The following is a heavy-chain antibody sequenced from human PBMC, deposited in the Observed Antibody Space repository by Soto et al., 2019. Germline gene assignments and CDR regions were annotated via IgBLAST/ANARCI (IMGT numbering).Heavy chain of an antibody. CDR2: IYYNGST. D-gene: IGHD2-15*01. J-gene: IGHJ5*02. V-gene: IGHV4-39*01. CDR1: GGSVSSRSYF. CDR3: VRQRVIPATPTNWFDP. Sequence: SETLSLTCTVSGGSVSSRSYFWGWIRQPPGKGLEWIGTIYYNGSTYYNPSLKSRVTLSVDTSKNQFSLKLTSVTASDTAVYYCVRQRVIPATPTNWFDPWGQGTLVTVSS.